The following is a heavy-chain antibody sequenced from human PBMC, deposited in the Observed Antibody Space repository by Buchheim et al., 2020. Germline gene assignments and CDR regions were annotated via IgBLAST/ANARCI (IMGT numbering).Heavy chain of an antibody. CDR2: IYYSGST. CDR3: ARRYYDYVWGSYRFDY. V-gene: IGHV4-59*08. D-gene: IGHD3-16*02. Sequence: QVQLQESGPGLVKPSETLSLTCTVSGGSISSYYWSWIRQPPGKGLEWIGYIYYSGSTNYNPSLKSRVTISVDTSKNQFYLQLSSVTAADTAVYYCARRYYDYVWGSYRFDYWGQGTL. CDR1: GGSISSYY. J-gene: IGHJ4*02.